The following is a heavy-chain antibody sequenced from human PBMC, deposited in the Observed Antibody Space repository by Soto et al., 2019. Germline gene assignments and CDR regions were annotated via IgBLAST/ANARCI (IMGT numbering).Heavy chain of an antibody. CDR2: IYWDDDK. CDR1: GFSLTTSGVG. J-gene: IGHJ4*02. V-gene: IGHV2-5*02. D-gene: IGHD7-27*01. CDR3: RSRGSMCGNWDHGSIDY. Sequence: QITLKESGPTRVRPTQTLALTCTFSGFSLTTSGVGVGWIRKTPGKALEWLAVIYWDDDKRYSPSLKSRLTITQDISTIQAVPTMADMDLVDTATYGGRSRGSMCGNWDHGSIDYWGQGTLVTVSS.